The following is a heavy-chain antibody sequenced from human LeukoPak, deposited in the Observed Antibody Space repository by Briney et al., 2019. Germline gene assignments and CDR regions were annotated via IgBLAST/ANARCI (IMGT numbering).Heavy chain of an antibody. J-gene: IGHJ4*02. CDR2: IYTSGST. CDR3: ARLYNSLFDY. Sequence: SETPSLTCTVSGGSISSGSYYWSWIRQPAGKGPEWIGRIYTSGSTNYNPSLKSRVTISVDTSKNQFSLKLSSVTAADTAVYYCARLYNSLFDYWGQGTLVTVSS. D-gene: IGHD1-20*01. CDR1: GGSISSGSYY. V-gene: IGHV4-61*02.